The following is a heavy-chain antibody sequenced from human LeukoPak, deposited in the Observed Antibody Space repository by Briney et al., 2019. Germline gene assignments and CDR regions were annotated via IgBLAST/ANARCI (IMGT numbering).Heavy chain of an antibody. V-gene: IGHV4-4*07. Sequence: SETLSLTCTVSGDSINNYYRSWIRQPAGKGLEWIGRINTSGSTNCNPSLKSRVTMSVDTSKNQFSLKLTSVTAADTAVYYCAREITTSGGNSRALDYWGQGTLVTVSS. CDR1: GDSINNYY. D-gene: IGHD4-23*01. CDR2: INTSGST. J-gene: IGHJ4*02. CDR3: AREITTSGGNSRALDY.